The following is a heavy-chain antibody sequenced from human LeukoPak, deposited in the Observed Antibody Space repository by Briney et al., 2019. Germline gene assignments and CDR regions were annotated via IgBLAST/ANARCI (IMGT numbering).Heavy chain of an antibody. J-gene: IGHJ4*02. D-gene: IGHD2-15*01. CDR2: IRYDGSNK. CDR1: GFTFSSYG. Sequence: GGSLRLSCAASGFTFSSYGMHWVRQAPGKGLEWVAVIRYDGSNKYYADSVKGRFTISRDNSKNTLYLQMNSLRAEDTAVYYCARDLGRVVVAANFDYWGQGTLVTVSS. V-gene: IGHV3-33*01. CDR3: ARDLGRVVVAANFDY.